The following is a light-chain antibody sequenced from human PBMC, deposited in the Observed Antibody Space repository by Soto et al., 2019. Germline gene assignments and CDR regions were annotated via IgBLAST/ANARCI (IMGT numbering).Light chain of an antibody. CDR2: DAS. CDR1: QSVGLS. CDR3: QQRSNWPIS. J-gene: IGKJ5*01. V-gene: IGKV3-11*01. Sequence: EVVLPPSPATLYLSPCGRANLSFRASQSVGLSLAWYQPKPGQAPRLLIYDASSRPTDIPARFSGSGSGTDFTLTISSLEPEDFALYYCQQRSNWPISFGQGTRLEL.